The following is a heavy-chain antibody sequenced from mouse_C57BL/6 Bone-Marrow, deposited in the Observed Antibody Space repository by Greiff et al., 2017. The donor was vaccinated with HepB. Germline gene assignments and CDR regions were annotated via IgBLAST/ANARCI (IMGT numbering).Heavy chain of an antibody. J-gene: IGHJ2*01. CDR3: TGYDSCYCDY. V-gene: IGHV1-15*01. D-gene: IGHD2-3*01. Sequence: QVQLKESGAELVRPGASVTLSCKASGYTFTDYEMHWVKQTPVHGLEWIGAIDPETGGTTYNQKFKGKAILTADKSSSTAYMELRSLTSEDSAVYYRTGYDSCYCDYWGQGTTLTVSS. CDR2: IDPETGGT. CDR1: GYTFTDYE.